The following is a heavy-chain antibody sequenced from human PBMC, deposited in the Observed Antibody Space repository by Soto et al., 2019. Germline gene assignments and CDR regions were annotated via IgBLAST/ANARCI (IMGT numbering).Heavy chain of an antibody. J-gene: IGHJ6*02. CDR3: AKDHLLRGVDMGEYYYYGMDV. D-gene: IGHD3-10*01. V-gene: IGHV3-30*18. Sequence: PWGSLRLSRAASGFTFSSYGMHWVRQAPGKGLEWVAVISFDGSKNYYADSVKGRFTISRDNSKNTLHLQMNSLGGEDTAVYFCAKDHLLRGVDMGEYYYYGMDVWGQGTTVTVSS. CDR1: GFTFSSYG. CDR2: ISFDGSKN.